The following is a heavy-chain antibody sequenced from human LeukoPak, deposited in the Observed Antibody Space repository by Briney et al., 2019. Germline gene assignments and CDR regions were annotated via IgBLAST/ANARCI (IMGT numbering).Heavy chain of an antibody. CDR1: GGSFSGYY. CDR3: AGEPGYCSGGSCYGGWFDP. Sequence: PSETLSLTCAVYGGSFSGYYWSWMRQAPGKGLEWIGEINHSGSTDYNPSLKSRVTISGDTSKNQFSLRLSSVTAADTAVYYCAGEPGYCSGGSCYGGWFDPWGQGTLVTVSS. V-gene: IGHV4-34*01. D-gene: IGHD2-15*01. CDR2: INHSGST. J-gene: IGHJ5*02.